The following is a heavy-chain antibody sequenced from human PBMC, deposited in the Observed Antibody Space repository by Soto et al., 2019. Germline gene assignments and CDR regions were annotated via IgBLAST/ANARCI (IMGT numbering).Heavy chain of an antibody. CDR1: GYTFTGYY. CDR3: ARSITIFGVVIHGWFDP. D-gene: IGHD3-3*01. V-gene: IGHV1-2*02. CDR2: INPNSGGT. Sequence: ASVKVSCKASGYTFTGYYMHWVRQAPGQGLEWMGWINPNSGGTNYAQKFQGRVTMTTDTSTSTAYMELRSLRSDDTAVYYCARSITIFGVVIHGWFDPWGQGTLVTVSS. J-gene: IGHJ5*02.